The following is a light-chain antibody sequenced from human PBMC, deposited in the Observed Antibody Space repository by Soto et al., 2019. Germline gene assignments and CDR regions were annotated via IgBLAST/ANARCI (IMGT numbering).Light chain of an antibody. J-gene: IGKJ3*01. CDR3: LQSNSFPFT. V-gene: IGKV1-12*01. CDR2: DAF. Sequence: DIQMTQSPSSVSASVGDRVTIICRASQGIGNWLAWYQQKPGKAPKLLTYDAFNLQSGVPSRFSASGSGTDFSLTIISMQPEDFATYYCLQSNSFPFTFGPGTKVDVQ. CDR1: QGIGNW.